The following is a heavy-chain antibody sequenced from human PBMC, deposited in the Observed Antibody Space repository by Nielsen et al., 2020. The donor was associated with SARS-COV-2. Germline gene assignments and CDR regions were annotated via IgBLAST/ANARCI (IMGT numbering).Heavy chain of an antibody. CDR2: INAGNGYT. J-gene: IGHJ4*02. D-gene: IGHD6-19*01. Sequence: SVKVSCKASGYRFTSYAIHWVRQAPGQGLELMGWINAGNGYTEYSQNFQGRVTITTDTSATTAYMEVRYLKSEDTAVFYCARGGVNGWWDYWGQGTLVTVSS. CDR1: GYRFTSYA. CDR3: ARGGVNGWWDY. V-gene: IGHV1-3*01.